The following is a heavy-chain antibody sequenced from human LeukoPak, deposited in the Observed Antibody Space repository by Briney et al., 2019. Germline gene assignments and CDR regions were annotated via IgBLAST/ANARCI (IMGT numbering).Heavy chain of an antibody. CDR3: ARLEYSSGWYVY. D-gene: IGHD6-19*01. J-gene: IGHJ4*02. V-gene: IGHV4-30-2*02. CDR2: IYHSGST. CDR1: GGSISSGGYS. Sequence: SETLSLTCAVSGGSISSGGYSWSWIRQPPGKGLEWIGYIYHSGSTYYNPSLKSRVTISVDRSKNQFSLKLSSVTAADTAVYYCARLEYSSGWYVYWGQGTLVTVPS.